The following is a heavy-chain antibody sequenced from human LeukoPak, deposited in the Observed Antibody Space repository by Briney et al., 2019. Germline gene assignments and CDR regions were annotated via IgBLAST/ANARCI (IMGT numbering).Heavy chain of an antibody. J-gene: IGHJ4*02. Sequence: GGSLRLSCAASGSTFDDYAMHWVRQAPGKGLEWVSGISWNSGSIGYADSVKGRFTISRDNAKNSLYLQMNSLRAEDTAVYYCAKRGTRQLLQKYYFDCWGQGTLVTVSS. CDR1: GSTFDDYA. CDR2: ISWNSGSI. CDR3: AKRGTRQLLQKYYFDC. D-gene: IGHD2-15*01. V-gene: IGHV3-9*01.